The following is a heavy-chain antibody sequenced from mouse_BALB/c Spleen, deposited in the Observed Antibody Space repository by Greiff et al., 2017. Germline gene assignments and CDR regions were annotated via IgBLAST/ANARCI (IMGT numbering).Heavy chain of an antibody. D-gene: IGHD1-2*01. CDR3: VRQGPITTATFAY. CDR1: GFTFNTYA. J-gene: IGHJ3*01. Sequence: EVKLVESGGGLVQPKGSLKLSCAASGFTFNTYAMNWVRQAPGKGLEWVARIRSKSNNYATYYADSVKDRFTISRDDSQSMLYLQMNNLKTEDTAMYYCVRQGPITTATFAYWGQGTLVTVSA. V-gene: IGHV10-1*02. CDR2: IRSKSNNYAT.